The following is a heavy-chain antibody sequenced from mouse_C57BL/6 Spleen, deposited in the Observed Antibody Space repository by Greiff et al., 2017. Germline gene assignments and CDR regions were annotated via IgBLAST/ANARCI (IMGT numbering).Heavy chain of an antibody. CDR3: ARYIRDYYGSDYFDY. J-gene: IGHJ2*01. V-gene: IGHV7-3*01. D-gene: IGHD1-1*01. CDR2: IRNKANGYTT. Sequence: EVMLVESGGGLVQPGGSLSLSCAASGFTFTDYYMSWVRQPPGKALEWLGFIRNKANGYTTEYSASVKGRFTISRDNSQSILYLQMNALRAEDSATYYCARYIRDYYGSDYFDYWGQGTTLTVSS. CDR1: GFTFTDYY.